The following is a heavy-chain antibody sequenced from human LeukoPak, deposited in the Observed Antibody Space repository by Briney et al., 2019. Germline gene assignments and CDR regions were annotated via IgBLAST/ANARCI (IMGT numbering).Heavy chain of an antibody. D-gene: IGHD6-13*01. V-gene: IGHV3-53*01. CDR2: IYSDNT. CDR1: GFTVSSNS. CDR3: AKEGGQRSSWSFDY. J-gene: IGHJ4*02. Sequence: GGSLRLSCTVSGFTVSSNSMSWVRQAPGKGLEWVSFIYSDNTHYSDSVKGRFTISRDNSKNTLFLQMNSLRAEDTAIYYCAKEGGQRSSWSFDYWGQGSLVTVSS.